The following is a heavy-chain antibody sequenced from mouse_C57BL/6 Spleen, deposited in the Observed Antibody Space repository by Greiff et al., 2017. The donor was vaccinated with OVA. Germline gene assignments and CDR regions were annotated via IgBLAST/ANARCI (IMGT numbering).Heavy chain of an antibody. CDR3: ARGGDYDYDEGYYAMDY. J-gene: IGHJ4*01. Sequence: EVQLQESGGGLVKPGGSLKLSCAASGFTFSSYAMSWVRQTPEKRLEWVATISDGGSYTYYPDNVKGRFTISRDNAKNNLYLQMSHLKSEDTAMYYCARGGDYDYDEGYYAMDYWGQGTSVTVSS. CDR1: GFTFSSYA. CDR2: ISDGGSYT. D-gene: IGHD2-4*01. V-gene: IGHV5-4*01.